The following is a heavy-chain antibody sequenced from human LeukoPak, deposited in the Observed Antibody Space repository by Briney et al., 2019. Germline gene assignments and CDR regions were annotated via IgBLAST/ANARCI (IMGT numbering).Heavy chain of an antibody. D-gene: IGHD3-22*01. Sequence: SETLSLTCTVSGGSIRSNSYYWGWIRQPPGKGLEWIGSIYYSGSTYYNPSLKSRVTISVDTSKNQFSLKLSSVTAADTAVYYCARSPGTYDSSGYYLGYYYYYMDVWGKGTTVTVSS. J-gene: IGHJ6*03. CDR1: GGSIRSNSYY. CDR2: IYYSGST. CDR3: ARSPGTYDSSGYYLGYYYYYMDV. V-gene: IGHV4-39*07.